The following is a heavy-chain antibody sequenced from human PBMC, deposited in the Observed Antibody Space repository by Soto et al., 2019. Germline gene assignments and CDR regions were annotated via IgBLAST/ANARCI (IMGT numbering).Heavy chain of an antibody. CDR3: ARDLDFRDGNISHRDY. V-gene: IGHV1-69*01. Sequence: QVQLVQSGAEVKKPGSSVKVCCKASGGTFSSHVFNWVRQAPGQGLEWMGGIMPIIGTANYAQKFQGRVTITTDESTRTAYMELSSLRSEDTALYYWARDLDFRDGNISHRDYWGQGTLVTVS. CDR2: IMPIIGTA. D-gene: IGHD3-3*01. CDR1: GGTFSSHV. J-gene: IGHJ4*02.